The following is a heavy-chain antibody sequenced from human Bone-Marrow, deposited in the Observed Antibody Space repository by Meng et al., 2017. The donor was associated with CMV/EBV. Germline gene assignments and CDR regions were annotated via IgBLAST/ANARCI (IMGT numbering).Heavy chain of an antibody. CDR1: GFTFNIYT. D-gene: IGHD3-10*01. V-gene: IGHV3-21*01. J-gene: IGHJ4*02. Sequence: GGSLRLSCAASGFTFNIYTINWVRQSPGKGLEWVSSISSTSTYIYYAESVKGRFTLSRDNAKNSLYLQMNSLRVEDTAIYYCARDWFDPNSSPRDYWGQGTRVTVSS. CDR2: ISSTSTYI. CDR3: ARDWFDPNSSPRDY.